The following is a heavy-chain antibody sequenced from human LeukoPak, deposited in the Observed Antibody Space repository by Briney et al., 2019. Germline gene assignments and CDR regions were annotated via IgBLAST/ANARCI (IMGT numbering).Heavy chain of an antibody. Sequence: SGPTLVKPTQTLTLTCTFSGFSLSTSGVGVGWIRQPPGKALEWLALIYWDDDKRYSPSLKSRLTITKDTSKNQVVLTMTNMDPVDTATYYCAHAKARIAARPRFFDYWGQGTLVTVSS. CDR2: IYWDDDK. CDR1: GFSLSTSGVG. J-gene: IGHJ4*02. CDR3: AHAKARIAARPRFFDY. D-gene: IGHD6-6*01. V-gene: IGHV2-5*02.